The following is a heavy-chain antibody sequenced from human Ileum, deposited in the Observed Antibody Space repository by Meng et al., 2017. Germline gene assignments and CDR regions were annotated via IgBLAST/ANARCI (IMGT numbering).Heavy chain of an antibody. D-gene: IGHD3-22*01. CDR3: ARDGGNYDFDY. CDR1: GYTFIDAY. J-gene: IGHJ4*02. Sequence: ASVKVSCKASGYTFIDAYVHWVRQAPGQGLEGMGSIVPSSGDANSAQKFQGRVALTWDTSISTAYVELTSLRSDDTATYYCARDGGNYDFDYWGQGTLVTVSS. V-gene: IGHV1-2*02. CDR2: IVPSSGDA.